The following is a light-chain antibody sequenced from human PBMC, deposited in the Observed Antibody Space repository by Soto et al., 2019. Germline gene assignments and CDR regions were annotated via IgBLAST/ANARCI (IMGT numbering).Light chain of an antibody. V-gene: IGLV2-14*01. J-gene: IGLJ1*01. CDR1: SSDIGGYNY. CDR2: EVT. Sequence: QSVLTQPASVSGSPGQSITVSCTGTSSDIGGYNYVSSYQQHPGKAPKLMVYEVTNRPSGVSDRFSGSKSGNTASLTISGLQADDEGYYYCSSYTSRSTLYVFGTGTKVTVL. CDR3: SSYTSRSTLYV.